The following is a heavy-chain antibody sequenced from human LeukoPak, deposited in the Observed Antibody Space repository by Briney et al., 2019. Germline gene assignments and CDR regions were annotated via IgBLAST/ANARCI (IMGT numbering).Heavy chain of an antibody. CDR1: GGSIGSGSFY. CDR3: ARANPFDP. Sequence: SETLSLTCTVSGGSIGSGSFYWGWIRQPPGKGLEWIGTIYYGGSTYYNPSLRSRVTISVDTSKNQFSLKLSSVTAADTAVYYCARANPFDPWGQGTLVTVSA. V-gene: IGHV4-39*01. CDR2: IYYGGST. J-gene: IGHJ5*02.